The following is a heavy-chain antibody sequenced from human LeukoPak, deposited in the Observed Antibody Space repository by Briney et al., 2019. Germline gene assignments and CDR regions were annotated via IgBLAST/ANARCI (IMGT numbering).Heavy chain of an antibody. J-gene: IGHJ6*02. V-gene: IGHV3-30*18. CDR2: ISYDGSSK. D-gene: IGHD6-19*01. CDR1: GFTFSSYG. Sequence: GGSLRPSCAASGFTFSSYGMHWVRQAPGKGLEWVAVISYDGSSKYYADSVKGRFTISRDNSRNTLYLQMNSLRAEDTAVYYCAKDQWLAYYYYYGMDVWGQGTTVTVSS. CDR3: AKDQWLAYYYYYGMDV.